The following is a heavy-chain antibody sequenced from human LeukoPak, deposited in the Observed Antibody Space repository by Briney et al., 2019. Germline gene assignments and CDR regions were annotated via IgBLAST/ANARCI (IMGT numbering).Heavy chain of an antibody. Sequence: GGSLRLSCAASGFSVTNNYITWVRQAPGKGLEWVSVMYTGGTPYYADSAKGRFTISRDISKNTLYLQMTSLRAEDTAVYYCARGAATGPTLGFDYWGQGTLVTVSS. V-gene: IGHV3-53*01. D-gene: IGHD6-13*01. CDR1: GFSVTNNY. J-gene: IGHJ4*02. CDR3: ARGAATGPTLGFDY. CDR2: MYTGGTP.